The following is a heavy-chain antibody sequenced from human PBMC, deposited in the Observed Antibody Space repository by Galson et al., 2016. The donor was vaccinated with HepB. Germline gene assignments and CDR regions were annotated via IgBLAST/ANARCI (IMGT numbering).Heavy chain of an antibody. CDR2: LSPKTGGT. CDR3: ARGAAPEGTNNDC. CDR1: GYTFTGFY. D-gene: IGHD2-2*01. J-gene: IGHJ4*02. V-gene: IGHV1-2*02. Sequence: SVKVSCKASGYTFTGFYIHWVRQAPGQGLEWMGWLSPKTGGTSYAQQFQGRVTMTRDTSISAAYMELSRLTSDDAAVYYCARGAAPEGTNNDCWGQGTLVSVSS.